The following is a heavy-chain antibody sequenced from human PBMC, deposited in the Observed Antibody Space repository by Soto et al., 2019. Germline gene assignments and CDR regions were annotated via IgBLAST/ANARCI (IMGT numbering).Heavy chain of an antibody. Sequence: QVQLVQSGAEMKKPGSSVKVSCQSSGGTFNTYAMNWVRQAPGQGPEWMGDISPMFGAANYAPKFQGRVTITAGECKCTSYVQLSSLTFEETALYFCAREVQVHTPAFVYWGQGTLVTVSS. CDR1: GGTFNTYA. CDR2: ISPMFGAA. V-gene: IGHV1-69*19. D-gene: IGHD3-10*01. CDR3: AREVQVHTPAFVY. J-gene: IGHJ4*02.